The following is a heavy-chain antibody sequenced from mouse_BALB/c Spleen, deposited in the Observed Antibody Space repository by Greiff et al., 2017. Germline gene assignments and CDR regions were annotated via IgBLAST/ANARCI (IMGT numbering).Heavy chain of an antibody. V-gene: IGHV1S81*02. CDR1: GYTFTSYW. CDR3: ASYYYGGSDY. CDR2: INPSNGRT. J-gene: IGHJ2*01. Sequence: QVQLQQPGADLVKPGASVKLSCKASGYTFTSYWMHWVKQRPGQGLEWIGEINPSNGRTNYNEKFKSKATLTVDKTASTAYMQLSSLTSEDSAVYYCASYYYGGSDYWGQGTTLTVSS. D-gene: IGHD1-1*01.